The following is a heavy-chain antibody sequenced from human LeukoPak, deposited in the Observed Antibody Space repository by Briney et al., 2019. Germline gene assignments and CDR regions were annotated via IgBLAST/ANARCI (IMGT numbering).Heavy chain of an antibody. Sequence: GGSLRLSCVASGFSITSYSMNWVRQAPGKGLEWLSYISSVGSPIYYADSVKGRFTISRDIAKNSLFLQMNSLRPEDTAVYYCARDRSSYYLDYWGQGTLVTVSS. CDR2: ISSVGSPI. J-gene: IGHJ4*02. V-gene: IGHV3-48*01. CDR3: ARDRSSYYLDY. D-gene: IGHD6-13*01. CDR1: GFSITSYS.